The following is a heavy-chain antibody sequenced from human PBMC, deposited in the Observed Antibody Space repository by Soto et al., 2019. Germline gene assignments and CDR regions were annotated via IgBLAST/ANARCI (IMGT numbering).Heavy chain of an antibody. CDR2: IYHSGSA. J-gene: IGHJ4*02. Sequence: SETLSLTCTVSGGSITSGGYYWTWLRQHPGKGLEWIGCIYHSGSAYYSPSLKSRVTISVDTSTDQFSLKVNFVTAADTAVYYCARGYYPGSGTYYFDYWGQGTLVTVSS. V-gene: IGHV4-31*03. CDR3: ARGYYPGSGTYYFDY. D-gene: IGHD3-10*01. CDR1: GGSITSGGYY.